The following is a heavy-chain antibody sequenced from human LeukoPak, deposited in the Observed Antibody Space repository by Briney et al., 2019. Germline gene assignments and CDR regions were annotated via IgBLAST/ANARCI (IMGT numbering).Heavy chain of an antibody. Sequence: PGASVKVSCKASGYTFTSYAMHWVRQAPGQRLEWMGWINAGNGNTKYSQKFQGRVIITRDTSASTAYMELSSLRSEDTAVYYCARGRITRLTTVTTGWFDPWGQGTLVTVSS. V-gene: IGHV1-3*01. CDR2: INAGNGNT. CDR1: GYTFTSYA. J-gene: IGHJ5*02. D-gene: IGHD4-17*01. CDR3: ARGRITRLTTVTTGWFDP.